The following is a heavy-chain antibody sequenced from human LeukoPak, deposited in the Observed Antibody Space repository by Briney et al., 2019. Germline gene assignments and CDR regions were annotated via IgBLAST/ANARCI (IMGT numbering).Heavy chain of an antibody. V-gene: IGHV3-13*01. Sequence: PGGSLRLSCAASGFTLSTYDMHWVRQPTGEGLEWVSGIDIPGNTYYPDSVKGRFTMSRESAKNSLYLQMNSLRAGDTAVYYCARAVAGTHWFDPWGQGTLVTVSS. CDR1: GFTLSTYD. J-gene: IGHJ5*02. D-gene: IGHD6-19*01. CDR3: ARAVAGTHWFDP. CDR2: IDIPGNT.